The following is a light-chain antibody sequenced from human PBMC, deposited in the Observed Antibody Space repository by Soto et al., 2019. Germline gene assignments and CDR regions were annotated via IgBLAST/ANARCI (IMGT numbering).Light chain of an antibody. J-gene: IGKJ5*01. CDR2: AAS. CDR3: QQYNEWPPFT. CDR1: QSVNTN. Sequence: EIVVTQSPSTLSVYTGERATLSCRASQSVNTNFAWYQQKPGQAPRLVIYAASTRATGIPDWFSGSVSGTEFTLTISSLQSEDFAVYYCQQYNEWPPFTFGQGTRLEIK. V-gene: IGKV3-15*01.